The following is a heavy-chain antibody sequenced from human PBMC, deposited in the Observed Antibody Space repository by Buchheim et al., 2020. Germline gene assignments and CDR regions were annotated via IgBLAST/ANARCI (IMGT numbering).Heavy chain of an antibody. J-gene: IGHJ5*02. CDR3: VTTLDGNYWWFDP. Sequence: EVQLVQSGAEVKKPGESLKISCKSSGYSFTGYWIGWVRQMPGKGLEWMGIIYPDTSDTRYNPSFRGQVTISADKSINTAYPQWSSLKASDTAMYYGVTTLDGNYWWFDPWGQGS. V-gene: IGHV5-51*01. CDR1: GYSFTGYW. CDR2: IYPDTSDT. D-gene: IGHD3-22*01.